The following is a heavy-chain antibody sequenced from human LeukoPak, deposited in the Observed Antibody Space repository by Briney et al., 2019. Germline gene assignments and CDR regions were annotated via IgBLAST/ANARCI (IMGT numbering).Heavy chain of an antibody. V-gene: IGHV1-69*02. CDR3: ARGKRITISDYAYYMDV. CDR2: IIPILGIA. CDR1: GGTFSSYT. D-gene: IGHD3-3*01. Sequence: SSVKVSCKASGGTFSSYTISWVRQAPGQGLEWMGRIIPILGIANYAQRFQGRVTITADKSTSTAYMELSSLRSEDTAVYYCARGKRITISDYAYYMDVWGKGTTVTVSS. J-gene: IGHJ6*03.